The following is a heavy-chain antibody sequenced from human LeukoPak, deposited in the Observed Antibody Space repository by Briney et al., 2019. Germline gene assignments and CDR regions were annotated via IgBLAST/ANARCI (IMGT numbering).Heavy chain of an antibody. CDR3: ARQETSSYNGAFDI. V-gene: IGHV3-7*01. CDR2: IKKDGTEK. Sequence: QPGGSLRLSCAASGFTFSSYGMHWVRQAPGKGLEWVANIKKDGTEKYYVDSVKGRFTISRDNAKNSLYLQMNSLRADDTAVYHCARQETSSYNGAFDIWGQGTMVTVSS. D-gene: IGHD1-26*01. CDR1: GFTFSSYG. J-gene: IGHJ3*02.